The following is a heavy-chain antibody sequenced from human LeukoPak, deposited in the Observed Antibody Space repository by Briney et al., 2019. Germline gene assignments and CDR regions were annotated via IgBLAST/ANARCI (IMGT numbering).Heavy chain of an antibody. CDR3: ARVGSRSDFWSGYYRLNYYYYYMDV. CDR2: INPNSGGT. CDR1: GYTFTGYY. V-gene: IGHV1-2*02. J-gene: IGHJ6*03. Sequence: ASVKVSCKASGYTFTGYYMHWVRQAPGQGLEWMGWINPNSGGTNYAQKFQGRVTMTRDTSISTAYMELSRLRSDDTAVYYCARVGSRSDFWSGYYRLNYYYYYMDVWGKGTTVTVSS. D-gene: IGHD3-3*01.